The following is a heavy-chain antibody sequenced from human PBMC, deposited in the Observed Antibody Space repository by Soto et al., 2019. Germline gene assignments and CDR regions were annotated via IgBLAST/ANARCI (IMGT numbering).Heavy chain of an antibody. CDR1: GGSISDYY. D-gene: IGHD3-10*01. CDR2: ILYTGYT. J-gene: IGHJ5*02. CDR3: ARERGEWFGDLLPHGWFDH. Sequence: KSSETLSLTCTVSGGSISDYYWSWIRQPPGKGLEWIGYILYTGYTNYNPSLKSRITISIDTSRNQFSLRLSSVTAADTAVYYCARERGEWFGDLLPHGWFDHWRQGTLVTVSS. V-gene: IGHV4-59*01.